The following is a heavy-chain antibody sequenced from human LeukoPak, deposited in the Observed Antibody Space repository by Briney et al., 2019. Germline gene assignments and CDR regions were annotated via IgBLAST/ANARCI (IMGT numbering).Heavy chain of an antibody. CDR3: AKDRTTVITENFDY. V-gene: IGHV3-23*01. J-gene: IGHJ4*02. Sequence: PGGSLRLSCAASGFTFTSFAMSWVRQAPGKGLEWVSAITGSGITTYYADSVKGRFTISRDNSKNTLYLQVNSLRAEDTAVYYCAKDRTTVITENFDYWGQGTLVTVSS. D-gene: IGHD4-17*01. CDR2: ITGSGITT. CDR1: GFTFTSFA.